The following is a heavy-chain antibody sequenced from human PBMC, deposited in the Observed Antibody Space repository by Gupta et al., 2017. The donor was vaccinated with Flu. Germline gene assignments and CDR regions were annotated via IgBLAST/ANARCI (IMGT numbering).Heavy chain of an antibody. V-gene: IGHV3-21*01. D-gene: IGHD1-26*01. CDR1: FSIYT. Sequence: FSIYTFNWVRQAPGKGLEWVSSISRSSDYIYYSDSVRGRFTISRDNAKDSLYLQMNSLRAEDTAVYYCARLSLLGGGAFDIWGQGTRVTVSS. J-gene: IGHJ3*02. CDR2: ISRSSDYI. CDR3: ARLSLLGGGAFDI.